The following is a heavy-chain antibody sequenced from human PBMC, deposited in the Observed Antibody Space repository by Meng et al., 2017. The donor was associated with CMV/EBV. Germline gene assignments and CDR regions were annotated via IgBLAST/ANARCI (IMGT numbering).Heavy chain of an antibody. CDR2: INHSGST. J-gene: IGHJ4*02. CDR3: ARWRTIFGVVPSNDY. Sequence: YGGSFSGCYWSRIRQPPGEGLEWMGEINHSGSTNYNTSIKRRGTISVDTSKNQFSLKLSSVTAADTAVYYCARWRTIFGVVPSNDYWGQGTLVTVSS. D-gene: IGHD3-3*01. V-gene: IGHV4-34*01. CDR1: GGSFSGCY.